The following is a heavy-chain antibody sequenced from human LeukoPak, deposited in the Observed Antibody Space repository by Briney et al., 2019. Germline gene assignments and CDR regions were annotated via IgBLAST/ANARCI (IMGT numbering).Heavy chain of an antibody. CDR3: ARDLKRLRSNDY. CDR1: GFTFSDYY. J-gene: IGHJ4*02. V-gene: IGHV3-11*01. D-gene: IGHD4-17*01. Sequence: PGGSLRLSCAASGFTFSDYYMSWIRQAPGKGLGWVSYISSSGSTIYYADSVKGRFTISRDNAKNSLYLQMNSLRAEDTAVYYCARDLKRLRSNDYWGQGTLVTVSS. CDR2: ISSSGSTI.